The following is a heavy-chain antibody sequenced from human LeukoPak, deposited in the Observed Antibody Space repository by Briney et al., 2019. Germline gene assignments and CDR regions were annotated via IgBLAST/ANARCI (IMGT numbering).Heavy chain of an antibody. CDR1: GFTFSSYS. J-gene: IGHJ3*02. V-gene: IGHV3-23*01. Sequence: GGSLRLSCAASGFTFSSYSMSCVRQAPGKGLEWVSAISGSGGSTYHADSVKGRFTISRDNSKNTLYLQMNSMRAEDTAVYYCAKDFGGYDYGAFDIWGQGTMVTVSS. CDR2: ISGSGGST. D-gene: IGHD5-12*01. CDR3: AKDFGGYDYGAFDI.